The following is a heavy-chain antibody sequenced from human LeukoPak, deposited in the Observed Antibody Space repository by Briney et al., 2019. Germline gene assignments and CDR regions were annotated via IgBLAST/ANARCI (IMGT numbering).Heavy chain of an antibody. CDR2: ISSDGGT. Sequence: GGSLRLSCAASGFTFSNYAMSWVRQAPGKGLEWVSGISSDGGTFYSDSVKGRFTISRDNANNSVFLQMNNLRAEDSAIYYCARGARWAYYFDYWGQGSLVTVSS. J-gene: IGHJ4*02. CDR3: ARGARWAYYFDY. V-gene: IGHV3-23*01. D-gene: IGHD4-23*01. CDR1: GFTFSNYA.